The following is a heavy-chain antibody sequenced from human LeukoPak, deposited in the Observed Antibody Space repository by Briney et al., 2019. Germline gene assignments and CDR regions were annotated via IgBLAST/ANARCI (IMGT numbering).Heavy chain of an antibody. CDR2: INPSGGST. CDR3: ARDKVIASAGTPNWFDP. Sequence: GASVKVSCKASGYTFTSYYMHWVRQAPGQGLEWMGIINPSGGSTSYAQKFQGRVTMTRDTSTSTVYMELSSLRSEDTAVYYCARDKVIASAGTPNWFDPWGQGTLVTVSS. CDR1: GYTFTSYY. V-gene: IGHV1-46*01. D-gene: IGHD6-13*01. J-gene: IGHJ5*02.